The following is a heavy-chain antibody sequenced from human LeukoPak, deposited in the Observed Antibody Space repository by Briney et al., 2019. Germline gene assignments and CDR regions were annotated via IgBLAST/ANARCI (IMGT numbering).Heavy chain of an antibody. J-gene: IGHJ4*02. CDR2: ISNSGGST. CDR3: AKGGIAMADYYFDY. D-gene: IGHD6-19*01. V-gene: IGHV3-23*01. Sequence: GGSLRLSCAASGFTFSSYAMSWVRQAPGKGLEWVSAISNSGGSTYYADSVKGWFTISRDNSKNTLSLQMNSLRAEDTAVYYCAKGGIAMADYYFDYWGQGTLVTVSS. CDR1: GFTFSSYA.